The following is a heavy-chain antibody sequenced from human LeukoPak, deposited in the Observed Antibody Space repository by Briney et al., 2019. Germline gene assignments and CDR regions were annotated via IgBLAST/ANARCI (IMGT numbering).Heavy chain of an antibody. CDR2: INTNTGNP. V-gene: IGHV7-4-1*02. J-gene: IGHJ4*02. CDR3: GAKSYDFWSGYYTDDFDY. CDR1: GYTFTSYA. D-gene: IGHD3-3*01. Sequence: ASVKVSCKASGYTFTSYAMNWVRQAPGQGLEWMGWINTNTGNPTYAQGFTGRFVFSLDTSVSTAYLQISSLKAEDTAVYYCGAKSYDFWSGYYTDDFDYWGQGTLVTVSS.